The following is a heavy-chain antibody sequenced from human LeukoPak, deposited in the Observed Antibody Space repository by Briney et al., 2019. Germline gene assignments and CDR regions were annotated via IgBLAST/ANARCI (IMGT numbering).Heavy chain of an antibody. CDR3: ARDFGYYDNTDY. D-gene: IGHD3-22*01. CDR2: IYYSGST. CDR1: GGSISRGDYY. V-gene: IGHV4-30-4*08. Sequence: SETLSLTCTVSGGSISRGDYYWSWIRQPPGKGLEWIGYIYYSGSTYYNPSLKSRVTISVDTSKNQFSLKLSSVTAADTAVYYCARDFGYYDNTDYWGQGTLVTVSS. J-gene: IGHJ4*02.